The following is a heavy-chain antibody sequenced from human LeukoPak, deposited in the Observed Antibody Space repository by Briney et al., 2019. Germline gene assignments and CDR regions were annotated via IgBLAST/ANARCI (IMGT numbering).Heavy chain of an antibody. CDR2: INPSGGST. V-gene: IGHV1-46*01. J-gene: IGHJ4*02. CDR1: GYTFTSYH. D-gene: IGHD6-13*01. Sequence: ASVKVSCKASGYTFTSYHMHWVRLPPGKGFEILGIINPSGGSTTYAQKFQGRVTMTRDTSTSTVYMELSSLRSEDTAVYYCAKLAAAGTAHYYFDYWGQGTLVTVSS. CDR3: AKLAAAGTAHYYFDY.